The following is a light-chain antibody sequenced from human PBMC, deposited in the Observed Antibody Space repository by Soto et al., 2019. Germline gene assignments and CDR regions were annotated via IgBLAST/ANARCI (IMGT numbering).Light chain of an antibody. CDR3: QKRHMWPIT. V-gene: IGKV3-11*01. Sequence: EVVFTQSPVTLSLSPGERATLSCRASQSFRGLLAWYQQKPGQAPRLLIYDAYNRATGIRPRFSGSGSGTDFTLTISSLEPEDSAVYYCQKRHMWPITFGQGTRLEIK. CDR2: DAY. CDR1: QSFRGL. J-gene: IGKJ5*01.